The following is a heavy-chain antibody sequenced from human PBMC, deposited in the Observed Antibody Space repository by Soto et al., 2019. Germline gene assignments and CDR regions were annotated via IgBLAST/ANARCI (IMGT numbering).Heavy chain of an antibody. CDR1: GYSFAGYW. CDR3: ARQIYDSDTGPNSQYYFDS. Sequence: PGGSLKIPCNGSGYSFAGYWITWVRQKPGKGLEWMGRIDPSDSQTYYSPSFRGHVTISVTKSITTVFLQWSSLRASDTAMYYCARQIYDSDTGPNSQYYFDSWGQGTPVTVSS. V-gene: IGHV5-10-1*01. D-gene: IGHD3-22*01. J-gene: IGHJ4*02. CDR2: IDPSDSQT.